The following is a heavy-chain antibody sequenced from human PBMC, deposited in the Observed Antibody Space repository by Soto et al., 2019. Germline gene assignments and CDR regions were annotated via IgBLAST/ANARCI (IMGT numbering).Heavy chain of an antibody. V-gene: IGHV4-31*03. Sequence: SETLSLTCIVSNGSISSRSSYWGWIRQHPGKGLEWIGYIYYSGSTYYNPSLKSRVTISVDTSKNQFSLKLSSVTAADTAVYYCARGLTAWRFDPWGHGTLVTVSS. CDR1: NGSISSRSSY. CDR3: ARGLTAWRFDP. CDR2: IYYSGST. J-gene: IGHJ5*02.